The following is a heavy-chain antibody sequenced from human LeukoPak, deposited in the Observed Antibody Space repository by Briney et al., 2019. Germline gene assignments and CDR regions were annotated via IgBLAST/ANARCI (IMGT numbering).Heavy chain of an antibody. V-gene: IGHV4-31*03. D-gene: IGHD3-3*01. CDR2: IYYSGST. CDR1: GGSISSGGYY. Sequence: SETLSLACTVSGGSISSGGYYWSCIRQHPGKVLEWIGYIYYSGSTYYNPSLKSRVTISVDTSKNQYPLKLSSVTAADTAVYYCARERFKRFDPSGQGTLVTVSS. J-gene: IGHJ5*02. CDR3: ARERFKRFDP.